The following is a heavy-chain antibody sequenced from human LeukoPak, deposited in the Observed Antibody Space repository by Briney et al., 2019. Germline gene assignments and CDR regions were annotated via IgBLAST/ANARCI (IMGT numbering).Heavy chain of an antibody. J-gene: IGHJ4*02. D-gene: IGHD6-13*01. CDR1: GFTFSTYA. V-gene: IGHV3-23*01. CDR3: SNGGRAAGMYFFDY. CDR2: IIGSGAST. Sequence: GGSLRLSCAASGFTFSTYAMSWVRQAPGKGLEWVSAIIGSGASTSYADSVKGPFTISRDNSKNTLYLQMNSLRAQDPAVYPCSNGGRAAGMYFFDYWGQGTLVTVSS.